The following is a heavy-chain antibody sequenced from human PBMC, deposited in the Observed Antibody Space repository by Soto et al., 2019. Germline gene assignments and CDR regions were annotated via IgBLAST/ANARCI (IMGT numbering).Heavy chain of an antibody. D-gene: IGHD6-19*01. CDR3: AKGGRQWLVTSDFNY. CDR2: ISYDGSNK. V-gene: IGHV3-30*18. CDR1: GFPFSNYG. J-gene: IGHJ4*02. Sequence: GGSLRLSCAASGFPFSNYGLHWVRQAPGKGLEWVAVISYDGSNKYYADSVKGRFTISRDNSKNTLYLQMNSPRAEDTAVYYCAKGGRQWLVTSDFNYWGQGALVTVSS.